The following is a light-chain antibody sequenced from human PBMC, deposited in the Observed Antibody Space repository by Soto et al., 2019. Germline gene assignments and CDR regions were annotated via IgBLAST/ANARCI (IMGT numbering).Light chain of an antibody. Sequence: DIQMTQSPSTLSASVGDRVTITCRASQNIDTWLAWHQQKPGQVPKLLISKASSLESGVPSRFSGSGSGTDFTLTISSLQPEDFATYYCQQSYSTPPITFGQGTRLEIK. CDR3: QQSYSTPPIT. V-gene: IGKV1-5*03. J-gene: IGKJ5*01. CDR1: QNIDTW. CDR2: KAS.